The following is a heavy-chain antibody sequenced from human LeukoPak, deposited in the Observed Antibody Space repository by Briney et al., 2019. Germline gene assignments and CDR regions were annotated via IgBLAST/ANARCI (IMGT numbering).Heavy chain of an antibody. V-gene: IGHV3-74*01. CDR3: VIDLGDYNDF. CDR1: GITFSSYW. D-gene: IGHD2-15*01. Sequence: GGSLRLSCAVSGITFSSYWMHWVRQDPGRGLLWVSRINTQGTYTNYADSVKGRFTISRDNAKNTLYLQMSSLRADDTAVYYCVIDLGDYNDFWGQGTLVSVSS. J-gene: IGHJ4*02. CDR2: INTQGTYT.